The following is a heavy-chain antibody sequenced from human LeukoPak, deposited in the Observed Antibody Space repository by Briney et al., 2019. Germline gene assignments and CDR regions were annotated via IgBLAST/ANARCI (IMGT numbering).Heavy chain of an antibody. Sequence: GASVKVSCKTSGYTFATYFMHWVRQAPGQGLEWMGYIKPNSGVTNYAQKFRGRVTITWDTSISTAYVELSGLTSDDTAIYYCARPTYCGSTCYFNFDYWGQGTLVTVSS. CDR1: GYTFATYF. CDR3: ARPTYCGSTCYFNFDY. CDR2: IKPNSGVT. D-gene: IGHD2-21*02. J-gene: IGHJ4*02. V-gene: IGHV1-2*02.